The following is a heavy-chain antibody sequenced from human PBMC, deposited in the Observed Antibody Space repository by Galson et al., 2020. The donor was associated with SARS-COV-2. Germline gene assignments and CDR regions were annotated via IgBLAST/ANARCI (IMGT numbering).Heavy chain of an antibody. J-gene: IGHJ3*02. V-gene: IGHV3-21*01. D-gene: IGHD3-3*01. Sequence: GGSLRLSCAASGFTFSSYSMNWVRQAPGKGLEWVSSISSSSSYIYYADSVKGRFTISRDNAKNSLYLQMNSLRAEDTAVYYCARDQAPYYDFWSSDAFDIWGQGTMVTVSS. CDR2: ISSSSSYI. CDR1: GFTFSSYS. CDR3: ARDQAPYYDFWSSDAFDI.